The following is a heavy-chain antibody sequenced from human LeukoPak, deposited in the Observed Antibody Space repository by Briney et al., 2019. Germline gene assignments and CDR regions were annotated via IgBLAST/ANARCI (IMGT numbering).Heavy chain of an antibody. J-gene: IGHJ4*02. V-gene: IGHV3-33*01. CDR2: IWFDGKNT. D-gene: IGHD6-19*01. CDR3: TRDPPSSGWSFDY. Sequence: TGGSLRLSCAASGFTFSTHAMHWVRQAPAKGLEWMAMIWFDGKNTHYVDSVKGRFTISRDNSKNTVDLRMNSLRAEDTAVYYCTRDPPSSGWSFDYWGQGTLVTVSS. CDR1: GFTFSTHA.